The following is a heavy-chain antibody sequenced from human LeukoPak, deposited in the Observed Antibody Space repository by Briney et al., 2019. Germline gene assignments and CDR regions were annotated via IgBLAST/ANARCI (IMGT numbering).Heavy chain of an antibody. CDR3: AREMATRLHAFDI. CDR2: INPSGDST. J-gene: IGHJ3*02. D-gene: IGHD5-24*01. V-gene: IGHV1-46*03. Sequence: VASVKVSCKASGYTFTSYYMHWVRQAPGQGLEWMGIINPSGDSTSYAQKFQGRVTMTRDTSTSTVYMELSSLRSEDTAVYYCAREMATRLHAFDIWGQGTMVTVSS. CDR1: GYTFTSYY.